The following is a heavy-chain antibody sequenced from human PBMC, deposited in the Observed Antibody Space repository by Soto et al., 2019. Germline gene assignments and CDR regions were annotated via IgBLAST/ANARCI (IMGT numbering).Heavy chain of an antibody. CDR3: AKWEYQFAFGY. CDR2: ISYDGSNK. J-gene: IGHJ4*02. D-gene: IGHD2-2*01. V-gene: IGHV3-30*18. Sequence: QVPLVESGGGVVQPGRSLRLSCAASGFTFSSYGMHWVRQAPGKGLEWVAVISYDGSNKYYADSVKGRFTISRDNSKNTLYLQMNSLRAEDTAVYYCAKWEYQFAFGYWGQGTLVTVSS. CDR1: GFTFSSYG.